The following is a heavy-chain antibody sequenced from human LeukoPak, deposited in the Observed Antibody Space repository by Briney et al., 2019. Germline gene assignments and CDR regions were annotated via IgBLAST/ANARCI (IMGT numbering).Heavy chain of an antibody. Sequence: ASVKVSCKASGYTFTSYYMRWVRQAPGQGLEWMGIINPSGGSTSYAQKFQGRVTMTRDMSTSTAYLELSSLRSEDTAVYYCARDRPGRYCSNTSCYTASPFDPWGQGTLVIVSS. CDR2: INPSGGST. V-gene: IGHV1-46*01. J-gene: IGHJ5*02. D-gene: IGHD2-2*02. CDR1: GYTFTSYY. CDR3: ARDRPGRYCSNTSCYTASPFDP.